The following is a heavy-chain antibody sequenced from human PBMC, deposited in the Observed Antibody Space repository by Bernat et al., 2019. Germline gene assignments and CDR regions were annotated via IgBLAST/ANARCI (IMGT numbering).Heavy chain of an antibody. CDR2: IYWDDDK. CDR3: AHGGGGMIDP. CDR1: GFSLSTSGVG. D-gene: IGHD3-16*01. V-gene: IGHV2-5*02. Sequence: QITLKESGPTLVKPTQTLTLTCTFSGFSLSTSGVGVGWIRQPPGKALEWLALIYWDDDKRYSPSLKSRLTITKDTSKNQVVLTKTNRAPVETATDYWAHGGGGMIDPWGQGTLVTVSS. J-gene: IGHJ5*02.